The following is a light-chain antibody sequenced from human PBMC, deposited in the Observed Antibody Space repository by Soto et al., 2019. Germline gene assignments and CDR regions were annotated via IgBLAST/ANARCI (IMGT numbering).Light chain of an antibody. CDR1: QGISSA. CDR3: QQFNNYPLLT. CDR2: DAS. Sequence: AIQLTQSPSSLSASVGDRVTITCRANQGISSALAWYQQKPGKAPKLLIYDASSLESGVPSRFSGSGSGTDFTLTISSLQPEDFATYYCQQFNNYPLLTFGGGTKVESK. V-gene: IGKV1D-13*01. J-gene: IGKJ4*01.